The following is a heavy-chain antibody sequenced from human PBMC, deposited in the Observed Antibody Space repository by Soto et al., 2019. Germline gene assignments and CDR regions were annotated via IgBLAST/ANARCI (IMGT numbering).Heavy chain of an antibody. CDR1: GGTFSSYA. CDR2: IIPIFGTA. V-gene: IGHV1-69*13. Sequence: ASVKVSCKASGGTFSSYAISWVRQAPGQGLEWMGGIIPIFGTANYAQKFQGRVTITADESTSTAYMELSSLRSEDTAVYYCARGLHGIAAAGTADYWGQGTLVTVSS. D-gene: IGHD6-13*01. CDR3: ARGLHGIAAAGTADY. J-gene: IGHJ4*02.